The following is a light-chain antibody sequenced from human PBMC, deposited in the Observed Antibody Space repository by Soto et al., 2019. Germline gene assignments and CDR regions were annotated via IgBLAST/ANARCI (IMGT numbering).Light chain of an antibody. CDR2: AAS. V-gene: IGKV1-27*01. J-gene: IGKJ5*01. CDR3: QKYNTAPLT. CDR1: RDIADY. Sequence: DIQMTQSPSSLSASVGERVTITCRASRDIADYLAWYHQKPGQVPKLLIYAASTLQSGVPSRFSGSGSGTDFTLTISGLHPEDFATYYCQKYNTAPLTFGQGTRLEIK.